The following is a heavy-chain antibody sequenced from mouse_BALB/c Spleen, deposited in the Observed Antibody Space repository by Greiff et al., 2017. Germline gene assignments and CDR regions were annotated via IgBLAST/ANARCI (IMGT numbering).Heavy chain of an antibody. J-gene: IGHJ2*01. CDR3: ARNGNLYYFDN. V-gene: IGHV14-3*02. Sequence: EVKLVESGAELVKPGASVKLSCTASGFNIKDTYMHWVKQRPEQGLEWIGRIDPANGNTKYDPKFQGKATITADTSSNTAYLQLSSLTSEDTAVYYCARNGNLYYFDNGGKGTTLTVSP. CDR2: IDPANGNT. D-gene: IGHD2-1*01. CDR1: GFNIKDTY.